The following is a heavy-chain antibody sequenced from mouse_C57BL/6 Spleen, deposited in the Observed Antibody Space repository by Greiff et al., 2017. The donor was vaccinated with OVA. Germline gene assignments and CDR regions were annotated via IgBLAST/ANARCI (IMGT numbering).Heavy chain of an antibody. CDR1: GYTFTSYW. CDR2: IHPSDSDT. CDR3: AILSYYDYGGY. Sequence: VKLQQPGAELVKPGASVKVSCKASGYTFTSYWMHWVKQRPGQGLEWIGRIHPSDSDTNYNQKFKGKATLTVDKSSSTAYMQLSSLTSEDSAVYYCAILSYYDYGGYWGQGTTLTVSS. D-gene: IGHD2-4*01. V-gene: IGHV1-74*01. J-gene: IGHJ2*01.